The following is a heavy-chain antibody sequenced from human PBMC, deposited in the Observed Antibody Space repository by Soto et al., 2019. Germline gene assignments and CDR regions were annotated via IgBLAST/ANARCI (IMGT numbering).Heavy chain of an antibody. CDR1: GGSISSSSYF. V-gene: IGHV4-39*01. D-gene: IGHD3-10*01. Sequence: SETLSLTCSVSGGSISSSSYFWGWIRQPPGKGLEWIGSIYYSGSTYYNPSLKSRVAISVDRPNNQFSLKVSSVTAADTAVYYCATLPMVRGVIGYFDCWGQGNLVTVSS. CDR2: IYYSGST. CDR3: ATLPMVRGVIGYFDC. J-gene: IGHJ4*02.